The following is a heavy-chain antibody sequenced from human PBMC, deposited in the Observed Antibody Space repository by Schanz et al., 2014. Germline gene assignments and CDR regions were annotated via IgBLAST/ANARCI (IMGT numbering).Heavy chain of an antibody. CDR2: INSDGTTT. J-gene: IGHJ4*02. CDR1: GFTFSTYW. V-gene: IGHV3-74*01. Sequence: VQLVESGGGLVQPGGSLRLSCAASGFTFSTYWMHWVRQAPGKGLVWVSHINSDGTTTTYADSVKGRFTISRDNAENTLYLQVNSLRAGDTAVYYCAKDGRLPYYGTGSDFDYWGQGTLXAVSS. D-gene: IGHD3-22*01. CDR3: AKDGRLPYYGTGSDFDY.